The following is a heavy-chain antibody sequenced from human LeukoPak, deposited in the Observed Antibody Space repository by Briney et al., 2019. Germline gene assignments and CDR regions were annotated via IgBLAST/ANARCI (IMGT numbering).Heavy chain of an antibody. CDR1: GFTFSSPW. Sequence: GESLKISCAASGFTFSSPWMHWVRQAPGKGLMWVSRINSDGTSTIYADSVKGRFTISRDNAKNTLFLQMNSLRAEDTAVYYCARNYYYRSDYWGQGTLVTVSS. CDR2: INSDGTST. D-gene: IGHD5-12*01. CDR3: ARNYYYRSDY. J-gene: IGHJ4*02. V-gene: IGHV3-74*01.